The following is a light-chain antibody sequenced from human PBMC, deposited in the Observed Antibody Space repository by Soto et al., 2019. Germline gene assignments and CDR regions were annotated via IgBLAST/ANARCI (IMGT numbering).Light chain of an antibody. CDR3: QQYNSYSPVYT. Sequence: DIQMTQSPSTLSASVGDRVTITCRASQSISSWLAWYQQKPEKAPKLLIYDASSLESGVPSRFSGSGSGTEFTLTISSLQPDDFATYYCQQYNSYSPVYTFGQGTKLEIK. V-gene: IGKV1-5*01. J-gene: IGKJ2*01. CDR1: QSISSW. CDR2: DAS.